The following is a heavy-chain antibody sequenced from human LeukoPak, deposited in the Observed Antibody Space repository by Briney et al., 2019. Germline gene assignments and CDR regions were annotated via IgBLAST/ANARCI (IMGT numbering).Heavy chain of an antibody. J-gene: IGHJ4*02. CDR1: GFTFSSYS. CDR2: ISSSSSYI. Sequence: GGSLRLSCAASGFTFSSYSMNWVRQAPGKGLEWVSSISSSSSYIYYADSVKGRFTISRDNAKNSLYPQMNSLRAEDTAVYYCARDHVVSRGYDYWGQGTLVTVSS. CDR3: ARDHVVSRGYDY. D-gene: IGHD6-25*01. V-gene: IGHV3-21*01.